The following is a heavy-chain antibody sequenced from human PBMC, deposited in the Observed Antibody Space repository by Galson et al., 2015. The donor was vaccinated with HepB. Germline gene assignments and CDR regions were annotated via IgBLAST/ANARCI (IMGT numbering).Heavy chain of an antibody. CDR2: ISSSGSTI. CDR3: ARSHVVVPALRSYYYMDV. V-gene: IGHV3-11*01. D-gene: IGHD2-2*01. J-gene: IGHJ6*03. Sequence: SLRLSCAASGFTFSDYYMSWIRQAPGKGLEWVSYISSSGSTIYYADSVRGRFTISRDNAKNSLYLQMNSLRAEDTAVYYCARSHVVVPALRSYYYMDVWGKGTTVTVSS. CDR1: GFTFSDYY.